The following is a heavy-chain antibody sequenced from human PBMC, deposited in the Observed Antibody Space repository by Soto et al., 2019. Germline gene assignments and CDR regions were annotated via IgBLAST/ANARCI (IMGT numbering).Heavy chain of an antibody. CDR3: ARDQRATVMGGVTTRYYSGMDV. CDR2: INPNSGAT. V-gene: IGHV1-2*04. D-gene: IGHD4-17*01. CDR1: GYTFTDYY. Sequence: VQSGAEVKKPGASVKVACKASGYTFTDYYINWVRQAPGQGLEWIGWINPNSGATDIARKFQGWVTLTGDTAIQTAYLDLSRLKSDDTALYFCARDQRATVMGGVTTRYYSGMDVWGQGTPLTVSS. J-gene: IGHJ6*02.